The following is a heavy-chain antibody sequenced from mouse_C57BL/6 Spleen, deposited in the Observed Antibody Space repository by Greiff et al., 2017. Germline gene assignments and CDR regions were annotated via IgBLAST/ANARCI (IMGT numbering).Heavy chain of an antibody. Sequence: QVQLQQSGPELVKPGASVKISCKASGYAFSSSWMNWVKQSPGKGLEWIGRIYPGDGDTNYNGKFKGKATLTADKSSSTAYMQRMSLTAEDSAVYFCARDSSGGAMDYWGQGTTVTVSS. CDR2: IYPGDGDT. CDR3: ARDSSGGAMDY. J-gene: IGHJ4*01. CDR1: GYAFSSSW. D-gene: IGHD3-2*02. V-gene: IGHV1-82*01.